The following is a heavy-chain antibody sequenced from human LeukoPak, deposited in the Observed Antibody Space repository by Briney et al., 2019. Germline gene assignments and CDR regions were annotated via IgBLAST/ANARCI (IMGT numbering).Heavy chain of an antibody. J-gene: IGHJ4*02. CDR2: ISSSSSTI. CDR3: ARNPSWGELDFDY. CDR1: GFTFSSYS. Sequence: GGSLRLSCAASGFTFSSYSMNWVRQAPGKGLEWVSYISSSSSTIYYADSVKGRFTISRDNAKNSLYLQMNSLRAEDTAVYYCARNPSWGELDFDYWGQGTLVTVSS. V-gene: IGHV3-48*01. D-gene: IGHD1-26*01.